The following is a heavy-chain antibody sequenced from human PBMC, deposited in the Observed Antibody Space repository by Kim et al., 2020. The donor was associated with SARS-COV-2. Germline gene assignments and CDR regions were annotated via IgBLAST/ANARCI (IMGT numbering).Heavy chain of an antibody. CDR3: ARGWRGSYFDY. J-gene: IGHJ4*02. V-gene: IGHV4-34*01. CDR1: GGSFSGYY. CDR2: INHSGST. Sequence: SETLSLTCAVYGGSFSGYYWSWIRQPPGKGLEWIGEINHSGSTNYNPSLKSRVTISVDTSKNQFSLKLSSVTAADTAVYYCARGWRGSYFDYWGQGTLVTVFS. D-gene: IGHD1-26*01.